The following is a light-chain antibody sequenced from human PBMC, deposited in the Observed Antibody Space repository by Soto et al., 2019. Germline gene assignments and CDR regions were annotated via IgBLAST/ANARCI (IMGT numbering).Light chain of an antibody. CDR2: EVS. V-gene: IGLV2-14*01. J-gene: IGLJ1*01. Sequence: QSVLTQPAYVSGSPGQSITISCTGTSSDVGTYNYVSWYQLHPGKAPKLMVYEVSNRPSGVSNRFSGSKSGNTASLTISGLQAEDEADYHCSSYTSSSTYVFGTGTKLTVL. CDR3: SSYTSSSTYV. CDR1: SSDVGTYNY.